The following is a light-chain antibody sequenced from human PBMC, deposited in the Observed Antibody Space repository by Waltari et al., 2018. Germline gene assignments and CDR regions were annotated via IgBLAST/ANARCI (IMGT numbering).Light chain of an antibody. CDR2: DAS. V-gene: IGKV3-11*01. Sequence: EIVLTQSPATLSLSPGERAPLSCSASQSIDTYLAWYQHKPGQAPRLLIYDASNRATGIPARFTGSGSGTDFTLTISSLEPEDFAVYYCQQRSRWPTFGGGTKVEIK. CDR3: QQRSRWPT. J-gene: IGKJ4*01. CDR1: QSIDTY.